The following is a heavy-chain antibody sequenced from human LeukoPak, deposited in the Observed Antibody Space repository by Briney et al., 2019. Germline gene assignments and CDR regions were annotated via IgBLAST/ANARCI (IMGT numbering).Heavy chain of an antibody. V-gene: IGHV3-23*01. CDR1: GFTFSSYA. Sequence: GGSLRLSCAASGFTFSSYAMSWVRQAPGKGLEWVSAISGSGGSTYYADSVKGRFTTSRDNSKNTLYLQMNSLRAEDTAVYYCAKDTKWELYFDYWGQGTLVTVSS. CDR3: AKDTKWELYFDY. D-gene: IGHD1-26*01. J-gene: IGHJ4*02. CDR2: ISGSGGST.